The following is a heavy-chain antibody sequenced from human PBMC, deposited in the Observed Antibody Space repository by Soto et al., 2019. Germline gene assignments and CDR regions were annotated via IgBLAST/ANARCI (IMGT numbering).Heavy chain of an antibody. V-gene: IGHV3-23*01. Sequence: EVQLLESGGGLVQPGGSLRLSCAASGFTFSSYAMRWVRQAPGKGLEWVSAISGSGGSTYDADSVKGRFTVSRDTYKNTLYLKLNSLRAEDTAVYYSARRGSGGYCDSWGQGTLVTVSS. CDR2: ISGSGGST. CDR1: GFTFSSYA. CDR3: ARRGSGGYCDS. D-gene: IGHD6-19*01. J-gene: IGHJ4*02.